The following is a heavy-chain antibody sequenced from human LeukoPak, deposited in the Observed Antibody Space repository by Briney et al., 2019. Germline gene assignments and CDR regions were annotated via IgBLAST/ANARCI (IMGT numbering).Heavy chain of an antibody. CDR2: IWYDGSNK. Sequence: GRSLRLSCAASGFTFSSYGMHWVRQAPGKGLEWVAVIWYDGSNKYYADSVKGRFTISRDNSKNTLYLQMNSLRAEDTAVCYCARVGSHYGDYRRGWLDPWGQGTLVTVSS. D-gene: IGHD4-17*01. CDR3: ARVGSHYGDYRRGWLDP. J-gene: IGHJ5*02. V-gene: IGHV3-33*08. CDR1: GFTFSSYG.